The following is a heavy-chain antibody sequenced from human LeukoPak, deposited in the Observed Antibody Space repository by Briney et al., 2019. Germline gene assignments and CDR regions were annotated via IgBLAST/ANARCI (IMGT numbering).Heavy chain of an antibody. Sequence: GGSLRLSCAASGFTFSSYAMSWVRQAPGKGLEWVSAISGSGGSTYYADSVKGRFTISRDNSKNTLYLQMNSLRAEDTAVYYCAKDSYVLRYFDWLSDRNWFDPWGRGTLVTVSS. CDR1: GFTFSSYA. CDR3: AKDSYVLRYFDWLSDRNWFDP. V-gene: IGHV3-23*01. CDR2: ISGSGGST. J-gene: IGHJ5*02. D-gene: IGHD3-9*01.